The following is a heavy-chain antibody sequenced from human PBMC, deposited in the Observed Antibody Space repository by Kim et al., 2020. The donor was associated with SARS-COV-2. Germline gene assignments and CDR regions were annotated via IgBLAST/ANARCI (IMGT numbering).Heavy chain of an antibody. J-gene: IGHJ6*02. CDR1: GFTFSSYA. V-gene: IGHV3-23*01. D-gene: IGHD6-19*01. Sequence: GGSLRLSCAASGFTFSSYAMSWVRQAPGKGLEWVSAISGSGGSTYYADSVKGRFTISRDNSKNTLYLQMNSLRAEDTAVYYCAKFFAVAQYYYGMDVWGQGTTVTVSS. CDR3: AKFFAVAQYYYGMDV. CDR2: ISGSGGST.